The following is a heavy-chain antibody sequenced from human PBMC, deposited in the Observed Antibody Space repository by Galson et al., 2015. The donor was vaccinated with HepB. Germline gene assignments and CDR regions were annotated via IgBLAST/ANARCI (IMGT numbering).Heavy chain of an antibody. J-gene: IGHJ4*02. V-gene: IGHV3-23*01. D-gene: IGHD3-10*01. CDR2: ISGAGGST. Sequence: SLRLSCAGSGFGFGHYAMSWARQAPGKGLDWLSAISGAGGSTYYANSVRGRITIARDNSKNTLYLQMNGLRAEDTAVYYCAKGSDYYGSGTYHNGALYSDHWGQGTLVTVSS. CDR3: AKGSDYYGSGTYHNGALYSDH. CDR1: GFGFGHYA.